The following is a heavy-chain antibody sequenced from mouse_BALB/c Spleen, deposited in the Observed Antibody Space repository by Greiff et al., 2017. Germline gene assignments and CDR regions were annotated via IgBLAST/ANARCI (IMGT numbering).Heavy chain of an antibody. CDR3: ARWGTGTEYFDY. J-gene: IGHJ2*01. V-gene: IGHV3-8*02. CDR1: GDSITSGY. Sequence: EVMLVESGPSLVKPSQTLSLTCSVTGDSITSGYWNWIRKFPGNKLEYMGYISYSGSTYYNPSLKSRISITRDTSKNQYYLQLNSVTTEDTATYYCARWGTGTEYFDYWGQGTTLTVSS. CDR2: ISYSGST. D-gene: IGHD4-1*01.